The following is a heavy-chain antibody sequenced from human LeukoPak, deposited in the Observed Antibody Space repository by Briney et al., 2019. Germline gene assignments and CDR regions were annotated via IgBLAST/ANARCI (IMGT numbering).Heavy chain of an antibody. J-gene: IGHJ6*02. Sequence: SVKVSCKASGGTFSSYAISWVRQAPGQGLEWMGGIIPIFGSANYAQKFQGRVTITADESTSTAYMELSSLRSEDTAVYYCARELRGHGYYYGMDVWGQGTTVTVSS. V-gene: IGHV1-69*13. CDR2: IIPIFGSA. CDR3: ARELRGHGYYYGMDV. CDR1: GGTFSSYA.